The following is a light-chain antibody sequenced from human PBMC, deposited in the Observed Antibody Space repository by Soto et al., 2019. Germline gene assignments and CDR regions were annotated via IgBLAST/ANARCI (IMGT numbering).Light chain of an antibody. J-gene: IGKJ2*01. CDR2: KAS. CDR1: QSISSW. CDR3: QQYNSYMYT. Sequence: DIQMTQSPSTLSASVGDRVTITCRASQSISSWLAWYQQKPGKAPKLLIYKASSLESGVPSRFSGSGSGTDFPLTISSLQPDEFATYYCQQYNSYMYTFGQRTKLEIK. V-gene: IGKV1-5*03.